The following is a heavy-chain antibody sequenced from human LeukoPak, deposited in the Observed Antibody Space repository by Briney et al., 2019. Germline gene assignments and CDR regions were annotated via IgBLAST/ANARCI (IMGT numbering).Heavy chain of an antibody. Sequence: SETLSLTCAVYGGSFSGYYWSWIRQPPGKGLEWIGEINHSGSTNYNPSLKSRVTISVDTSKNQFSLKLSSVTAADTAVYYCAREAPGYCSGGSCSPLLYYYYYMDVWGKGTTVTVSS. J-gene: IGHJ6*03. CDR1: GGSFSGYY. CDR2: INHSGST. CDR3: AREAPGYCSGGSCSPLLYYYYYMDV. V-gene: IGHV4-34*01. D-gene: IGHD2-15*01.